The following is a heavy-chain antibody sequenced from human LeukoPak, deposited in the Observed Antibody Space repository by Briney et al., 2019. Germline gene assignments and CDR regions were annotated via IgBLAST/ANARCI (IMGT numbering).Heavy chain of an antibody. D-gene: IGHD1-26*01. CDR2: INLNSGGT. V-gene: IGHV1-2*02. CDR1: GYTFTGYY. CDR3: AREEIVGATLGLDY. Sequence: GASVKVSCKASGYTFTGYYMHWVRQAPGQGLEWMGWINLNSGGTNYAQKFQGRVTMTRDTSISTAYMELSRLRSDDTAVYYCAREEIVGATLGLDYWGQGTLVTVSS. J-gene: IGHJ4*02.